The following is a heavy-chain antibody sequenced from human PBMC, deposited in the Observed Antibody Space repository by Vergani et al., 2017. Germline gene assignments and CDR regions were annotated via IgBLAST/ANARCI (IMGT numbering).Heavy chain of an antibody. D-gene: IGHD1-14*01. V-gene: IGHV3-33*01. CDR3: ARDLRLLYNRFDP. J-gene: IGHJ5*02. CDR2: TWYDGNNK. Sequence: QVQLVESGGGVVQLGRPLRLSCAASGFTFNQYGMHWVRQAPGKGLEWVAVTWYDGNNKQYADSVKGRFTISRDKSKSTMYLQMNSLRDEDTGVYYCARDLRLLYNRFDPWGQGTLVTVSS. CDR1: GFTFNQYG.